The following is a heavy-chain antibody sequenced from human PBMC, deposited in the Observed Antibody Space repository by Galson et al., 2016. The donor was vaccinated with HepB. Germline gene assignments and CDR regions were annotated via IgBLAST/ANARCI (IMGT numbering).Heavy chain of an antibody. J-gene: IGHJ4*02. CDR1: GFTFSDAW. Sequence: SLRLSCAASGFTFSDAWMNWVRQAPGNGLEWVGRSKGKTDGGTTDYAVPVKGRFTISRDDSKNTLYLQMNSLKTEDTAVYFCTTLSPAAASDYWGQGTLIIVSS. V-gene: IGHV3-15*01. D-gene: IGHD6-13*01. CDR3: TTLSPAAASDY. CDR2: SKGKTDGGTT.